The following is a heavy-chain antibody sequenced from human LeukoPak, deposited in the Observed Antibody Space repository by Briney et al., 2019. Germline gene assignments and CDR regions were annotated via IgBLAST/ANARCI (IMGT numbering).Heavy chain of an antibody. CDR2: TYCRSKWYN. D-gene: IGHD2-2*01. V-gene: IGHV6-1*01. CDR1: GDSVSSNSAA. Sequence: SQTLSLTCAISGDSVSSNSAAWNWIRQSPSRGLEWLGRTYCRSKWYNDYAVSVKSRITINPDTSKNQFSLQLNSVTPEDTAVYYCAREDIVVVPAAILYDYWGQGTLVTVSS. CDR3: AREDIVVVPAAILYDY. J-gene: IGHJ4*02.